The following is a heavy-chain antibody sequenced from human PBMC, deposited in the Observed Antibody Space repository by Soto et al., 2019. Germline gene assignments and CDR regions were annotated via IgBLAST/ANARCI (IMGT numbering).Heavy chain of an antibody. Sequence: GGSLRLSCEASGFTFSSFWMSWVRRAQGKGREWVANIKQDGSEKYYVDSVKGRFTISRDKAKNSLYLQMNSLRAEDTAVYYCARGRDGSGDYYFDYWGQGTLVTVSS. CDR1: GFTFSSFW. CDR2: IKQDGSEK. V-gene: IGHV3-7*01. CDR3: ARGRDGSGDYYFDY. D-gene: IGHD3-10*01. J-gene: IGHJ4*02.